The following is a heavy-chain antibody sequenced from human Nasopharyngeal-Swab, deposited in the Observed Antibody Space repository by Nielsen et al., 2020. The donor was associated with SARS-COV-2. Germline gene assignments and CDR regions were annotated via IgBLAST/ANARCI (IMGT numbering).Heavy chain of an antibody. CDR2: IGDKDHNYAT. Sequence: GESLNIPCAASGFILSASAIHWVRQASGKGPEWVGRIGDKDHNYATTYGASVQGRFTISRDDSKNTAFLQMDSLKTEDTALYYCTTDFYFDYWGQGTLVTVSS. V-gene: IGHV3-73*01. J-gene: IGHJ4*02. CDR1: GFILSASA. CDR3: TTDFYFDY.